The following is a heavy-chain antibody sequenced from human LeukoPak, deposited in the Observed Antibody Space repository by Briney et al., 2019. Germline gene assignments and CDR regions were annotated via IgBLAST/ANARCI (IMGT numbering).Heavy chain of an antibody. D-gene: IGHD5-12*01. J-gene: IGHJ4*02. CDR1: GFTFSSYW. V-gene: IGHV3-7*03. CDR2: VKQDGSEK. Sequence: GGSLRLSCAASGFTFSSYWMSWVRQAPGKGLEWVANVKQDGSEKYYVGSVKGRFTISRDNSKNTLYLQMNSLRAEDTAVYYCAKDGREWPRSLDYWGQGTLVTVSS. CDR3: AKDGREWPRSLDY.